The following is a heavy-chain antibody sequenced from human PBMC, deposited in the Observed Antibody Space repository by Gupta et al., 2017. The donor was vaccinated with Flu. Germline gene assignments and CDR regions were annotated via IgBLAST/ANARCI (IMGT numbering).Heavy chain of an antibody. CDR2: IAYDGSVN. CDR3: AKEGSTTGNYRFHFDN. CDR1: GFSFRSYG. Sequence: QVQLVESVGGVVQPGRSLRLSCAASGFSFRSYGMHWVRQAPGKGLEWVAVIAYDGSVNYYADSVKGRFTISRDNSKNTLFLQMNSLRAEDTAVYYCAKEGSTTGNYRFHFDNWGQGTLVTVSS. J-gene: IGHJ4*02. D-gene: IGHD3-9*01. V-gene: IGHV3-30*18.